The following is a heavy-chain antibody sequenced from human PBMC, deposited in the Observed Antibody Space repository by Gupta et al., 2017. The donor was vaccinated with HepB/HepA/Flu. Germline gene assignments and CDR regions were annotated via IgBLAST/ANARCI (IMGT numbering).Heavy chain of an antibody. J-gene: IGHJ6*03. CDR2: INPSGGST. V-gene: IGHV1-46*01. CDR1: GYTFTSYY. Sequence: QVQLVQSGAEVKKPGASVKVSCKASGYTFTSYYMHWVRQAPGQGLEWMGIINPSGGSTSYAQKFQGRVTMTRDTSTSTVYRELSSLRSEDTAVYYCAREGQLILNYYYYYYMDVWGKGTTVTVSS. CDR3: AREGQLILNYYYYYYMDV. D-gene: IGHD1-1*01.